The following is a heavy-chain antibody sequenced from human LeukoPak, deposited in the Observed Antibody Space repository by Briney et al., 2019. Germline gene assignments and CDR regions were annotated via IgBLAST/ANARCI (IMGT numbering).Heavy chain of an antibody. CDR3: ARINVAREFDY. Sequence: ESGPTLVNPTETLTLTCTVSGFSLSNARMGVGWIRQPPGKALEWLAHIFSNDEKSYSTSLKSRLTISKDTSKSQVVLTMTNMDPVDTATYYCARINVAREFDYWGQGTLVTVSS. CDR1: GFSLSNARMG. CDR2: IFSNDEK. D-gene: IGHD2-15*01. J-gene: IGHJ4*02. V-gene: IGHV2-26*01.